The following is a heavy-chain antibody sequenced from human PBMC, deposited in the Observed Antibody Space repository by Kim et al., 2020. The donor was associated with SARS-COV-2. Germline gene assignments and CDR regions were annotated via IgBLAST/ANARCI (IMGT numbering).Heavy chain of an antibody. Sequence: SETLSLTCTVSGGSVSSGSYYWSRIRQPPGKGLEWIGYIYYSGSSNYNPSLKSRAIISVDTSKNQFSLKLSSVTAADAAVYYCERNEMSDVTNVGVVSWKGTFDIWGQRTMITVSS. CDR2: IYYSGSS. D-gene: IGHD3-3*01. CDR1: GGSVSSGSYY. J-gene: IGHJ3*02. V-gene: IGHV4-61*01. CDR3: ERNEMSDVTNVGVVSWKGTFDI.